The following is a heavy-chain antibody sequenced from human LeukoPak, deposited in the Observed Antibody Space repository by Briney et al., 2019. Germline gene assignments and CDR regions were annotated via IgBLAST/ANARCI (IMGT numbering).Heavy chain of an antibody. D-gene: IGHD3-3*01. CDR1: GGTFSSYA. V-gene: IGHV1-69*06. J-gene: IGHJ4*02. CDR3: ARRCYDFWSGYYYFDY. CDR2: IIPIFGTA. Sequence: GASVKVSCKASGGTFSSYAISWVRQAPGQGLEWMGGIIPIFGTANYAQKFQGRVTITADKSTSTAYMELSSLRSEDTAVYYCARRCYDFWSGYYYFDYWGQGTLVTVSS.